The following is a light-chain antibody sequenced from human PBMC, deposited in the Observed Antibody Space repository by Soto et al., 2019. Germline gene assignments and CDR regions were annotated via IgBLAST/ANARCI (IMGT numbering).Light chain of an antibody. J-gene: IGLJ1*01. CDR3: SSYSISTAYL. V-gene: IGLV2-14*01. Sequence: ALTKPSSLSWTPGQSNTISCTGTSSDVGGYHYVSWYQLLPGKAPKLILFEVSIRPSGVSYRFSGSKSGNTASLTISGLQAEDEADYFCSSYSISTAYLFGTGTKV. CDR1: SSDVGGYHY. CDR2: EVS.